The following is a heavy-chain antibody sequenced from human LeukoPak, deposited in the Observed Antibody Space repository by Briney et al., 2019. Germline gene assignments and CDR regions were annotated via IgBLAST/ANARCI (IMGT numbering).Heavy chain of an antibody. J-gene: IGHJ3*02. CDR3: ARDLYSSSWLAGGPNAFDI. CDR2: IRSKANSYAT. V-gene: IGHV3-73*01. D-gene: IGHD6-13*01. CDR1: GFTFSGSA. Sequence: PGGSLRLSCAASGFTFSGSAMHWVRQASGKGLEWVGRIRSKANSYATAYAASVKGRFTISRDDSKNTAYLQMNSLRAEDTAVYYCARDLYSSSWLAGGPNAFDIWGQGTMVTVSS.